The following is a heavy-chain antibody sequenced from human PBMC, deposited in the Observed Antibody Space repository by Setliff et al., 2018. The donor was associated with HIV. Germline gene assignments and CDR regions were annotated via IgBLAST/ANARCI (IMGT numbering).Heavy chain of an antibody. V-gene: IGHV4-59*08. CDR3: ARSRPRSMDFYMDV. D-gene: IGHD2-8*01. J-gene: IGHJ6*03. Sequence: PSETLSLTCTVSGDSISSYYWNWIRQPPGKALEWIGYIYYGSTHYNPSFEGRVTISVDTSKNQFSLKLSSVTAADTAVYYCARSRPRSMDFYMDVWGKGTTVTVSS. CDR1: GDSISSYY. CDR2: IYYGST.